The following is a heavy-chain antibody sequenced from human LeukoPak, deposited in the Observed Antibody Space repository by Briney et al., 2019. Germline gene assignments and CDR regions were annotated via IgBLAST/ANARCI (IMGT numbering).Heavy chain of an antibody. D-gene: IGHD4-17*01. V-gene: IGHV3-7*01. CDR2: IKKDGSEK. CDR3: AREGLYGGNLYYFDY. CDR1: GFTFSSYW. J-gene: IGHJ4*02. Sequence: GGSLRLSCAASGFTFSSYWMSWVRQAPGKGLEWVANIKKDGSEKYYVDSVKGRLTISRDNAKNSLYLQMNSLRAEDTAVYYCAREGLYGGNLYYFDYWGQGTLVTVSS.